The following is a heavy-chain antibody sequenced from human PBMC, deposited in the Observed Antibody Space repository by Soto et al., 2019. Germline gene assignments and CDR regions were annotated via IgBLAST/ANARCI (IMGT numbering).Heavy chain of an antibody. D-gene: IGHD6-13*01. Sequence: GGSLRLSCAASGFTFDDYAMHWVRQAPGKGLEWVSGISWNSGSIGYADSVKGRFTISRDNAKNSLYLQMNSLRAEDTALYHCAKEFSRQLVQDYYYGMDVWGQGTTVTVSS. CDR2: ISWNSGSI. J-gene: IGHJ6*02. CDR3: AKEFSRQLVQDYYYGMDV. CDR1: GFTFDDYA. V-gene: IGHV3-9*01.